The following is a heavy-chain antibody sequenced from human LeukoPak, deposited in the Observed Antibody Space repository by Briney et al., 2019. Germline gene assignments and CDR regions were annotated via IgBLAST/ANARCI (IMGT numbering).Heavy chain of an antibody. CDR3: ARGEPASTLWY. V-gene: IGHV3-53*01. D-gene: IGHD2-2*01. Sequence: GGSLRLSCAASGLTFSSYSMNWVRQAPGKGLEWVSVIYSGGSTYYADSVKGRFTISRDNSKNTLYLQMNSLRAEDTAVYYCARGEPASTLWYWGQGTLVTVSS. J-gene: IGHJ4*02. CDR2: IYSGGST. CDR1: GLTFSSYS.